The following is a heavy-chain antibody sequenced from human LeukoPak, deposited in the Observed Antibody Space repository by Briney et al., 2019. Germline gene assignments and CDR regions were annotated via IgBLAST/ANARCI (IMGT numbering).Heavy chain of an antibody. D-gene: IGHD5-18*01. CDR2: IIPILSIA. CDR1: GGTFSSYA. J-gene: IGHJ4*02. CDR3: ARGVDTAMVTRIDY. V-gene: IGHV1-69*04. Sequence: GASVKVSCKASGGTFSSYAISWVRQAPGQGLEWMGRIIPILSIANYAQKFQRRVTITADKSTSTAYMELSSLRSEDTAVYYCARGVDTAMVTRIDYWGQGTLVTVSS.